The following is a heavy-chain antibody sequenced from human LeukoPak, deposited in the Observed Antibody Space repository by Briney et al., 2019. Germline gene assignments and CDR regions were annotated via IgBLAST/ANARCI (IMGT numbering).Heavy chain of an antibody. Sequence: PGGSLRLSCAASGFTFSSYDMHWVRQPTGKGLEWVSAIGTTGDTYYPGSVKGRFTISRENAKNSLYLQMNSLRAEDTAVYYCARAGSLTPFDYWGQGTLVTVSS. CDR1: GFTFSSYD. J-gene: IGHJ4*02. CDR2: IGTTGDT. CDR3: ARAGSLTPFDY. D-gene: IGHD1-14*01. V-gene: IGHV3-13*01.